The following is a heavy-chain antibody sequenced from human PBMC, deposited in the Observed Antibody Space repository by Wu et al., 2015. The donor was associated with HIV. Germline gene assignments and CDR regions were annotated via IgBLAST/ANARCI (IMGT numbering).Heavy chain of an antibody. J-gene: IGHJ5*02. Sequence: QVQRGTGLGLRVRKPGASVKVSCKASGYTFIDHYIHWVRQAPGQGLEWMGRINPKSGDTGYAQKFQGRVTMTRETSISTVHVELRRLRSDDTAVYYCARAGYSYALEGYNWFDPWGQGTLVSVSA. V-gene: IGHV1-2*06. CDR3: ARAGYSYALEGYNWFDP. CDR1: GYTFIDHY. CDR2: INPKSGDT. D-gene: IGHD5-18*01.